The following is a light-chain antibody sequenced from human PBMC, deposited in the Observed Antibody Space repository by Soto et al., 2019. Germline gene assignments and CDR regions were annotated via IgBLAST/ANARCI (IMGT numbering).Light chain of an antibody. CDR3: QVWDSSSDRYVV. Sequence: YELTQPPSVSVAPGKTARITCGGNNIGSKSVHWYQQKPGQAPVLVIYYDSDRPSGIPERFSGSNSGNTATLTISRVEAGDEADYYCQVWDSSSDRYVVFGGGTKLTVL. CDR2: YDS. J-gene: IGLJ2*01. CDR1: NIGSKS. V-gene: IGLV3-21*04.